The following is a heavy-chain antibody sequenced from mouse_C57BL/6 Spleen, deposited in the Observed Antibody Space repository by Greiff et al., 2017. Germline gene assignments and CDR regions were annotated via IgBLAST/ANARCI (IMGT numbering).Heavy chain of an antibody. CDR3: ARHERAAYYFDY. J-gene: IGHJ2*01. V-gene: IGHV1-62-2*01. D-gene: IGHD3-3*01. CDR1: GYTFTEYT. Sequence: LQESGAELVKPGASVKLSCKASGYTFTEYTIHWVKQRSGQGLEWIGWFYPGSGSIKYNENFKDKATLTADKSSSTVYMERSRLTSEDSAVYVCARHERAAYYFDYWGQGTTLTVSS. CDR2: FYPGSGSI.